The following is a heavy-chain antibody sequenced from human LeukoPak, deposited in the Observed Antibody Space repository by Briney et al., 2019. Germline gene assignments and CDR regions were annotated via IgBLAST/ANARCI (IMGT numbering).Heavy chain of an antibody. CDR3: ARRGIPNAMTTVTNYGMDV. V-gene: IGHV4-59*01. D-gene: IGHD4-17*01. CDR1: GGSISSYY. CDR2: IYYSGST. Sequence: SETLSLTCTVSGGSISSYYWSWIRQPPGKGLEWIGYIYYSGSTNYNPSLKSRVTISVDTSKNQFSLKLSSVTAADTAVYYCARRGIPNAMTTVTNYGMDVWGQGTTVTASS. J-gene: IGHJ6*02.